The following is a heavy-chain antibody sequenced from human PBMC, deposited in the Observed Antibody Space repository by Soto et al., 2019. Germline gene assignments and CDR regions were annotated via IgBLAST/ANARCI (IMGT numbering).Heavy chain of an antibody. Sequence: QLQLQESGPGLVKPSETLSLTCTVSGGSISSSSYYWGCIRQPPGKGLEWIGSIYYSGSTYYNPSLKSRVTISVDTSKNQFSLKLSSVTAADTAVYYCARVQGYSIAGDAFDIWGQGTMVTVSS. CDR3: ARVQGYSIAGDAFDI. J-gene: IGHJ3*02. CDR1: GGSISSSSYY. CDR2: IYYSGST. D-gene: IGHD6-13*01. V-gene: IGHV4-39*01.